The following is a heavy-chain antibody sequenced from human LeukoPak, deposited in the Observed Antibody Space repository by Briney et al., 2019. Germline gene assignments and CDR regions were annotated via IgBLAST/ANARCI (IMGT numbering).Heavy chain of an antibody. CDR1: SYTFTSYG. CDR3: ARGTDTGYPRIDY. V-gene: IGHV1-18*01. Sequence: ASVKDSCKASSYTFTSYGISWVRQAPGQGLEWMGWISVYNGNTNYAEKLQGRVTMTTDTSTSTAYMELRSLRSDDTAVYYCARGTDTGYPRIDYWGQGTLVTVSS. D-gene: IGHD3-9*01. CDR2: ISVYNGNT. J-gene: IGHJ4*02.